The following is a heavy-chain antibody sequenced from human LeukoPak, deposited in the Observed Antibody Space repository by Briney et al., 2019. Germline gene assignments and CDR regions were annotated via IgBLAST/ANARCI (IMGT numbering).Heavy chain of an antibody. Sequence: PGGSLRLSRAASGFTFSSYAMSWVRQAPGKGLEWVSAISGSGDSTYYADSVKGRFTISRDNSKNTLYVQMNSLRAEDTAVYYCAKGHYYGSGSLDYWGQGTLVTVSS. V-gene: IGHV3-23*01. CDR3: AKGHYYGSGSLDY. CDR1: GFTFSSYA. D-gene: IGHD3-10*01. J-gene: IGHJ4*02. CDR2: ISGSGDST.